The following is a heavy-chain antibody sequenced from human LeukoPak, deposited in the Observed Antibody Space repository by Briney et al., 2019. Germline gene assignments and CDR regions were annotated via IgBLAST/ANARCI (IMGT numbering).Heavy chain of an antibody. CDR3: ATDRDARFLENRYYYYGMDV. V-gene: IGHV1-24*01. J-gene: IGHJ6*02. CDR1: GYTLTELS. D-gene: IGHD3-3*01. Sequence: GASVKVSCKVSGYTLTELSMHWVRQAPGKGLEWMGGFDPEDGETIYAQKFQGRVTMTEDTSTDTAYMELSSLRSEDTAVYYCATDRDARFLENRYYYYGMDVWGQGTTVTVSS. CDR2: FDPEDGET.